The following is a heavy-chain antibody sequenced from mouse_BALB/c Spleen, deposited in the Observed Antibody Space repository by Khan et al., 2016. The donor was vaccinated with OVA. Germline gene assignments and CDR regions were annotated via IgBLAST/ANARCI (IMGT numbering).Heavy chain of an antibody. J-gene: IGHJ4*01. V-gene: IGHV2-6-7*01. Sequence: QVQLKESGLGLVAPSQSLSSTCTVLGFSLIGYGVTWVRQPLGKGLEWLGMIWGDGSTDYNSALKSRLSISKDNSKSQVLLKMNSIQTDDTARYYCSRADYGNYNEAMDYWGQGTSVTVSS. CDR1: GFSLIGYG. CDR3: SRADYGNYNEAMDY. D-gene: IGHD2-1*01. CDR2: IWGDGST.